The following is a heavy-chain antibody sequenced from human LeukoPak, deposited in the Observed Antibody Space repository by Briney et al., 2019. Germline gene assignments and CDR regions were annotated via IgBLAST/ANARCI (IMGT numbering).Heavy chain of an antibody. Sequence: GGSLRLSCAASGFTFSRYWMSWVRQAPGKGLEWVANIKQDGSEKYYVDSVKGRFTISRDNAKNSLYLQMNSLRAEDTAVYYCARDRGRYSGSRSEDYWGQEPWSPSPQ. J-gene: IGHJ4*01. D-gene: IGHD5-12*01. CDR3: ARDRGRYSGSRSEDY. V-gene: IGHV3-7*01. CDR2: IKQDGSEK. CDR1: GFTFSRYW.